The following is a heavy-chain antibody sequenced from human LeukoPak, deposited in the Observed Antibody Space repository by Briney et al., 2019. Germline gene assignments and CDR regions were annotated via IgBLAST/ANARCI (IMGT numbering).Heavy chain of an antibody. J-gene: IGHJ4*02. Sequence: GGSLRLSCAASGFTFSSYAMHWVRQAPGKGLEWVAVISYDGSNKYCADSVKGRFTISRDNSKNTLYLQMNSLRAEDTAVYYCARAELLGYFDYWGQGTLVTVSS. CDR2: ISYDGSNK. CDR1: GFTFSSYA. V-gene: IGHV3-30-3*01. CDR3: ARAELLGYFDY. D-gene: IGHD1-26*01.